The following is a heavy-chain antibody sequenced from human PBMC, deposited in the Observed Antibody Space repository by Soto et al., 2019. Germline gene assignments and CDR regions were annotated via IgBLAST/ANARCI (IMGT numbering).Heavy chain of an antibody. CDR2: INSDGSRT. V-gene: IGHV3-74*01. CDR1: GFTFSSYW. D-gene: IGHD3-22*01. CDR3: ARGDGDYYDGNGYLGRH. J-gene: IGHJ4*02. Sequence: LRLSCAASGFTFSSYWMHWVRQAPGKGLVWVSRINSDGSRTSYADSAKGRFTISRDNAKNTVYLQMNSLRAEDTAVYYCARGDGDYYDGNGYLGRHWGQRTLVTVSS.